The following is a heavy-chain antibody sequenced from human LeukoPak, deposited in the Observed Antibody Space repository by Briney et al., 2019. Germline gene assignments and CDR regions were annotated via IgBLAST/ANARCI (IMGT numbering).Heavy chain of an antibody. D-gene: IGHD3-3*01. V-gene: IGHV1-69*01. CDR3: ASGAGFWSGYSAEEYYYYYMDV. CDR1: GGTLSSYA. CDR2: IIPIFGTA. J-gene: IGHJ6*03. Sequence: SVKVSCXASGGTLSSYAISWVRQARGQGLEWMGGIIPIFGTANYAQKFQGRATITADESTSTAYMELSSLRSEDTAVYYCASGAGFWSGYSAEEYYYYYMDVWGKGTTVTVSS.